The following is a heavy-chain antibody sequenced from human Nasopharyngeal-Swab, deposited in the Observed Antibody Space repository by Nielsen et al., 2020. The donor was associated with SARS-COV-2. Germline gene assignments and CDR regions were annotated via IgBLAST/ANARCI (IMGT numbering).Heavy chain of an antibody. CDR3: ARGPVRYDFWSGYYCGFDY. J-gene: IGHJ4*02. D-gene: IGHD3-3*01. CDR1: GGSFSGYY. CDR2: IHHSGST. Sequence: SETLSLTCAVYGGSFSGYYWSCTRQPPGKGLEWTGEIHHSGSTDYNPSLKSRVTISVDTSKNQFSLKLSAVTAADTAVFYCARGPVRYDFWSGYYCGFDYWGQGTLVTVSS. V-gene: IGHV4-34*01.